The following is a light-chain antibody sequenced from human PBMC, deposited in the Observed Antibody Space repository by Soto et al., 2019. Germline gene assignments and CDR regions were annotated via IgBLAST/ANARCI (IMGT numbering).Light chain of an antibody. CDR1: SSDVGSYNL. V-gene: IGLV2-14*02. Sequence: QSALTQPASVSGSPGQSITISCTGTSSDVGSYNLVSWYQQHPGKAPKLMIYEGSKRPSGVSNRFSGSKSGNTASLTISGLQAEDEADYYCSSYVSSSTLFGTGTKLTVL. J-gene: IGLJ1*01. CDR2: EGS. CDR3: SSYVSSSTL.